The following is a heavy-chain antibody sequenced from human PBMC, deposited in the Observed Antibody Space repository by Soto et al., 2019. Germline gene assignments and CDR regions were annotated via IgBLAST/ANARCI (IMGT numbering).Heavy chain of an antibody. J-gene: IGHJ4*02. V-gene: IGHV3-30-3*01. CDR2: ISYDGSNK. CDR3: ATTYYYDSSGYYGLDY. Sequence: GGSLRLSCAASGFTFSSYAMHWVRQAPGKGLEWVAVISYDGSNKYYADSVKGRFTISRDNSKNTLYLQMNSLRAEDTAVYYCATTYYYDSSGYYGLDYWGQGTLVTVSS. D-gene: IGHD3-22*01. CDR1: GFTFSSYA.